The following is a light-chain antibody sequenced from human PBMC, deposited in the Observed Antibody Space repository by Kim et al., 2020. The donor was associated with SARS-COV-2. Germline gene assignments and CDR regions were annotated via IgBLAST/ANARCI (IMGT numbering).Light chain of an antibody. CDR2: EAS. CDR3: QQYNSYWT. V-gene: IGKV1-5*03. Sequence: DIQMTQSPSTLSASVGDRVTITCRASQSISSWLAWYQQKPGKAPKLLIYEASSLKSGVPSRFSGSGSGTEFTLTISSLQPDDFATYYCQQYNSYWTFGQGTKVDIK. J-gene: IGKJ1*01. CDR1: QSISSW.